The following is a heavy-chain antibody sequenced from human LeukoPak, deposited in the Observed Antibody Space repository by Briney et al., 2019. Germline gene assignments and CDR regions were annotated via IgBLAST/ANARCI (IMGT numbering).Heavy chain of an antibody. D-gene: IGHD3-10*01. J-gene: IGHJ4*02. CDR2: IYYSGST. CDR3: ASQRLWFGELYGFGFDY. CDR1: GGSISSGDYY. Sequence: PSETLSLTCTVSGGSISSGDYYWSWIRQPPGKGLEWIGYIYYSGSTYYNPSLKSRVTISVDTSKNQFSLKLSSVTAADTAVYYCASQRLWFGELYGFGFDYWGQGTLVTVSS. V-gene: IGHV4-30-4*01.